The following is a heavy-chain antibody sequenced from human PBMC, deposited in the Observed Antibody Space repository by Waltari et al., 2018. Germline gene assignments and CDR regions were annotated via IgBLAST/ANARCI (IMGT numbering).Heavy chain of an antibody. V-gene: IGHV4-34*01. CDR2: INHSGST. CDR1: GGSFSGYY. CDR3: ARAKPYDFWSGYPEPFDI. Sequence: QVQLQQWGAGLLKPSETLSLTCAVYGGSFSGYYWSWIRQPPGKGLEWIGEINHSGSTNYNPSLKSRVTISVDTSKNQFSLKLSSVTAADTAVYYCARAKPYDFWSGYPEPFDIWGQGTMVTVSS. D-gene: IGHD3-3*01. J-gene: IGHJ3*02.